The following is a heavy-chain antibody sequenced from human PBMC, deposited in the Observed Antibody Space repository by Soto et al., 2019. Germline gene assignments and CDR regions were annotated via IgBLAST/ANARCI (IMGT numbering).Heavy chain of an antibody. V-gene: IGHV3-23*01. Sequence: GGSLRLSCAASGFTFSSYAMSWVRQAPGKGLEWVSAISGSGGSTYYADSVKGRFTISRDNSKNTLHLQMNSLRAEDTAVYYCAKTRDKLYDSSGQRSKYFQHWGQGTLVTVSS. J-gene: IGHJ1*01. D-gene: IGHD3-22*01. CDR1: GFTFSSYA. CDR3: AKTRDKLYDSSGQRSKYFQH. CDR2: ISGSGGST.